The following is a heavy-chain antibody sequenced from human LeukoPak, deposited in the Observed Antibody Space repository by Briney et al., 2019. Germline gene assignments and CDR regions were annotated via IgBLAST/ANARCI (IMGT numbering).Heavy chain of an antibody. CDR1: GFTFDDYA. CDR3: AKAPSYYYDSSGNFDY. CDR2: ISWNSGSI. D-gene: IGHD3-22*01. J-gene: IGHJ4*02. Sequence: GGSLRLSCAASGFTFDDYAMHWVRQAPGKGLEWVPGISWNSGSIGYADSVKGRFTISRDNAKNSLYLQMNSLRAEDTALYYCAKAPSYYYDSSGNFDYWGQGTLVTVSS. V-gene: IGHV3-9*01.